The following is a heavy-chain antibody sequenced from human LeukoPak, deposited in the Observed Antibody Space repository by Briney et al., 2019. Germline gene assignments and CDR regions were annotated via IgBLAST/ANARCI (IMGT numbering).Heavy chain of an antibody. Sequence: ASVKVSCKASGYTFTGYYMHWVRQAPGQGLEWMGWINPNSGGTNYAQKFQGRVTMTRDTSISTAYMELSRLRSDDTAVYCCARGNVGWQLVTTEDWFDPWGQGTLVTVSS. J-gene: IGHJ5*02. D-gene: IGHD6-6*01. V-gene: IGHV1-2*02. CDR2: INPNSGGT. CDR1: GYTFTGYY. CDR3: ARGNVGWQLVTTEDWFDP.